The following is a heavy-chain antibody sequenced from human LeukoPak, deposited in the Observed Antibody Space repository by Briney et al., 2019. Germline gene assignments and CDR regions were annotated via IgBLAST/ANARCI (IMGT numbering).Heavy chain of an antibody. CDR3: AKDREPVVVTAIPDY. D-gene: IGHD2-21*02. V-gene: IGHV3-43*01. Sequence: GRSLRLSCAASGFTFDDYTMHWVRQAPGKGLEWVSLISWDDGSTYYADSVKGRFTISRDNSKNSLYLQMNSLRTEDTALYYCAKDREPVVVTAIPDYWGQGTLVTVFS. CDR1: GFTFDDYT. J-gene: IGHJ4*02. CDR2: ISWDDGST.